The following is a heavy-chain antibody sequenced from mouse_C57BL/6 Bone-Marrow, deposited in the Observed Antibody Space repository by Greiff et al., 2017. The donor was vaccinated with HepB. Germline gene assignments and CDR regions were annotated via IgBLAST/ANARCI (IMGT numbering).Heavy chain of an antibody. V-gene: IGHV1-69*01. D-gene: IGHD2-3*01. CDR1: GYTFTSYW. CDR3: AIDGYFYLYFDV. J-gene: IGHJ1*03. Sequence: QVQLQQPGAELVMPGASVKLSCKASGYTFTSYWMHWVKQRPGQGLEWIGEIDPSDSYTNYNQKFKGKSTLTVDKSSSTAYMQLSSLTSEDSAVYYCAIDGYFYLYFDVWGTGTTVTVSS. CDR2: IDPSDSYT.